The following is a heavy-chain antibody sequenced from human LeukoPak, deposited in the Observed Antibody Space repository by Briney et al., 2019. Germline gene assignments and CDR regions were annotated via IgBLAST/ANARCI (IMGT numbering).Heavy chain of an antibody. V-gene: IGHV5-51*07. D-gene: IGHD4-17*01. CDR3: ARLGDLYGDYGIHVY. CDR1: GYYFTYHL. Sequence: GESLKISCDCCGYYFTYHLICWVHQMPGKGPEWMGIIYPGDFDTRYSPSSQGQVTISADKSTSTAYLQWSSLKPSDTAMYYCARLGDLYGDYGIHVYWGQGTLVTVSS. J-gene: IGHJ4*02. CDR2: IYPGDFDT.